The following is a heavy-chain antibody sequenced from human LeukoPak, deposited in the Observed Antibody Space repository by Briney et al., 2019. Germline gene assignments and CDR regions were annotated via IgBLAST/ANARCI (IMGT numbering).Heavy chain of an antibody. CDR3: ARDNYGGNSGWFDP. D-gene: IGHD4-23*01. CDR2: IIPIFGTA. Sequence: SVKVSCKASGGTFSSYAISWVRQAPGQGLEWMGGIIPIFGTANYAQKFQGRVTITADKSTSTAYMELSSLRSEDTAVYYCARDNYGGNSGWFDPWGQGTLVTVSS. J-gene: IGHJ5*02. CDR1: GGTFSSYA. V-gene: IGHV1-69*06.